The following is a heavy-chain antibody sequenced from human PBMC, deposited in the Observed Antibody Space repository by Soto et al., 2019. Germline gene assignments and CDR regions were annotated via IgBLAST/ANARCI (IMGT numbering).Heavy chain of an antibody. CDR3: AATFWSGYYGVHYYYGMDV. CDR1: GGSIISGDYY. Sequence: PSETLSLTCTVSGGSIISGDYYWSWIRQPPGKGLEWIGDIYHSGNTSYTPSLKSRVTISVDTSKNQFSLKLSSVTAADTAVYYCAATFWSGYYGVHYYYGMDVWGQGTTVTVSS. J-gene: IGHJ6*02. V-gene: IGHV4-30-4*08. D-gene: IGHD3-3*01. CDR2: IYHSGNT.